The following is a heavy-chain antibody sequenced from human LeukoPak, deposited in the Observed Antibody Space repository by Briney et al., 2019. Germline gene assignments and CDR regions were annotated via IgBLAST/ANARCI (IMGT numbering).Heavy chain of an antibody. D-gene: IGHD3-10*01. Sequence: SETLSLTCTVSGGSISSYYWSWIRQPPGKGLEWIGYIYYSGSTNYNPSLKSRVTISVDTSKNQFSLKLSSVTAADTAVYYCARDLHSPHYYGSGSYPNYYGMDVWGQGTTVTVSS. J-gene: IGHJ6*02. V-gene: IGHV4-59*01. CDR1: GGSISSYY. CDR3: ARDLHSPHYYGSGSYPNYYGMDV. CDR2: IYYSGST.